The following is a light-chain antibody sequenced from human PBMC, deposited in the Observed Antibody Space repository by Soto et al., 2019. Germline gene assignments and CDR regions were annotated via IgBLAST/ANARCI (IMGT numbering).Light chain of an antibody. Sequence: DIQMTQSPSSLSASVGDRVTITCRAIQSISSYLNWYQQKPGKAPKLLIYAASSLQSGVPSRFSGSGSGTDFTLTISSLQPEDFATYYCQQSYSTTFGQGTKVDIK. CDR2: AAS. J-gene: IGKJ1*01. CDR3: QQSYSTT. V-gene: IGKV1-39*01. CDR1: QSISSY.